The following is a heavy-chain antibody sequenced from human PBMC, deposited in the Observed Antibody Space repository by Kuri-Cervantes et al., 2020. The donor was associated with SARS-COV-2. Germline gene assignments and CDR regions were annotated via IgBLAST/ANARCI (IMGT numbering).Heavy chain of an antibody. CDR2: INPNSGGT. CDR1: GFTFTDNY. Sequence: ASVKVSCKASGFTFTDNYFHWVRQAPGQGLEWVGWINPNSGGTNYAQKFQGRVTMTRDTSTSTVFMELSSLRSEDTAVYYCARDYAGYYYGSGTTLWGQGTLVTVSS. V-gene: IGHV1-2*02. CDR3: ARDYAGYYYGSGTTL. J-gene: IGHJ4*02. D-gene: IGHD3-10*01.